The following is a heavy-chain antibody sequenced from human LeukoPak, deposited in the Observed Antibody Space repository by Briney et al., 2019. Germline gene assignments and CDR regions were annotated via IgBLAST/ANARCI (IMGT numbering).Heavy chain of an antibody. D-gene: IGHD3-10*01. J-gene: IGHJ3*02. V-gene: IGHV3-21*01. CDR1: GFTFSSYS. CDR3: ARDSGLGEFDAFDI. Sequence: GGSLRLSCAASGFTFSSYSMNWVRQAPGKGLEWVSSISSSSSYIYYADSVKGRFTISRDNAKNSLYLQMNSLRAEDTAVYYCARDSGLGEFDAFDIWGQGTMVTVSS. CDR2: ISSSSSYI.